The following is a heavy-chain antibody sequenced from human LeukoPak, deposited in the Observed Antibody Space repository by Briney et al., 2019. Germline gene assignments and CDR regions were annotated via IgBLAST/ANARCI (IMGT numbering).Heavy chain of an antibody. CDR1: GGSISSGSYY. V-gene: IGHV4-61*02. CDR3: AREEYGDSQTY. D-gene: IGHD4-17*01. J-gene: IGHJ4*02. Sequence: PSETLSLTCTVSGGSISSGSYYWSWIRQPAGKGLEWIGRIYTSGSTNYNPSLKSRVTISVDTSKNQFSLKLSSVTAADRAVYYCAREEYGDSQTYWGQGTLVTVSS. CDR2: IYTSGST.